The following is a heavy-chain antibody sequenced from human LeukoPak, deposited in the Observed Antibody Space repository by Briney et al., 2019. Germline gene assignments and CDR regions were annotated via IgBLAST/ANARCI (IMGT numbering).Heavy chain of an antibody. D-gene: IGHD1-26*01. V-gene: IGHV4-59*01. Sequence: SETLSLTCTVSGGSISSYYWSWIRQPPGKGLEWIGYIYYGGSTNYNPSLKSRVTISVDTSKNQFSLKLSSVTAADTAVYYCARENVVGAIFDYWGQGTLVTVSS. CDR3: ARENVVGAIFDY. CDR2: IYYGGST. CDR1: GGSISSYY. J-gene: IGHJ4*02.